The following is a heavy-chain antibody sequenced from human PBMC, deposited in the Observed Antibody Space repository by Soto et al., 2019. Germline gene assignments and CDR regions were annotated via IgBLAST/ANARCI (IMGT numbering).Heavy chain of an antibody. V-gene: IGHV1-69*06. D-gene: IGHD6-19*01. Sequence: GASVKVSCKASGGTFSSCAISWVRQAPGQGLEWMGGIIPIFGTANYAQKFQGRVTITADKSTSTAYMELSSLRSEDTAVYYCARVKYSSGWYYFDYWGQGTLVTVSS. CDR3: ARVKYSSGWYYFDY. J-gene: IGHJ4*02. CDR2: IIPIFGTA. CDR1: GGTFSSCA.